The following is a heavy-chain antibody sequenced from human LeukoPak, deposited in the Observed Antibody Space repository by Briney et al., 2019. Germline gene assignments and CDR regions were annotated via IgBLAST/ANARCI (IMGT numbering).Heavy chain of an antibody. J-gene: IGHJ5*02. CDR2: IYYSGST. CDR3: ASGYGDYVGWFDP. D-gene: IGHD4-17*01. V-gene: IGHV4-31*03. CDR1: GGSISSGGYY. Sequence: PSETLSLTCTVSGGSISSGGYYWSWIRQHPGKGLEWIGYIYYSGSTYYNPSLKSRITISVDTSKNQFSLKLSSVTAADTAVYYCASGYGDYVGWFDPWGQGTLVTVSS.